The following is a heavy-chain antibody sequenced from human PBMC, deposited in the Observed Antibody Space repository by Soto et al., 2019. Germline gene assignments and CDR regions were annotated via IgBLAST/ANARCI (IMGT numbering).Heavy chain of an antibody. D-gene: IGHD3-9*01. V-gene: IGHV1-18*01. CDR3: ARDKRGPYDILSGYYLNYYCCGMDV. Sequence: VTVSCKASGYTFTIYGISWVRQAPGQGLEWMGWISAYNGNTNYAQKLQGRVTMTTDTSTSTAYMELRSLRSDDTAVYYCARDKRGPYDILSGYYLNYYCCGMDVWGQGTTVTVSS. CDR2: ISAYNGNT. CDR1: GYTFTIYG. J-gene: IGHJ6*02.